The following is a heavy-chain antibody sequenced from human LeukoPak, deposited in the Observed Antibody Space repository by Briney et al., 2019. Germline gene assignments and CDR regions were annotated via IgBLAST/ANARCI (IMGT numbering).Heavy chain of an antibody. J-gene: IGHJ4*02. CDR2: INPSGGST. D-gene: IGHD6-13*01. Sequence: ASVKVSCKASGYTFTSYYMHWVRQTPGQGLESMGIINPSGGSTGYAQKFQGRVTMTRDTSTSTVYMELSSLRSEDTAVYYCARVRGSSWPAYYWGQGTLVTVSS. V-gene: IGHV1-46*01. CDR3: ARVRGSSWPAYY. CDR1: GYTFTSYY.